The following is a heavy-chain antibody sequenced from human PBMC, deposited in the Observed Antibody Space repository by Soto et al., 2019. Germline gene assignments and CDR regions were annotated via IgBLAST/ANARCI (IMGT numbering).Heavy chain of an antibody. CDR1: GYTFTGYY. V-gene: IGHV1-2*04. D-gene: IGHD3-10*01. CDR3: GRAQSTMVRGVIITGAFDI. Sequence: ASLKVSCKASGYTFTGYYMHWVRQAPGQGLEWMGWINPNSGGTNYAQKFQGWVTMTRDTSISTAYMELSRLRSDDTAVYYCGRAQSTMVRGVIITGAFDIWGQGTMLTVSS. J-gene: IGHJ3*02. CDR2: INPNSGGT.